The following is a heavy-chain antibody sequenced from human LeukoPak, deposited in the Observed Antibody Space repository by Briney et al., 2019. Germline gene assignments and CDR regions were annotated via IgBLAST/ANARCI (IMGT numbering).Heavy chain of an antibody. V-gene: IGHV3-23*01. D-gene: IGHD1-7*01. CDR2: ISGSGGST. CDR1: GFSVSDNG. J-gene: IGHJ3*02. Sequence: GGSLRLSCAASGFSVSDNGMSWVRQAPGKGLEWVSAISGSGGSTYYADSVKGRFTISRDNSKNTLYLQMNSLRAEDTAVYYCAKEGRELRISNAFDIWGQGTMVTVSS. CDR3: AKEGRELRISNAFDI.